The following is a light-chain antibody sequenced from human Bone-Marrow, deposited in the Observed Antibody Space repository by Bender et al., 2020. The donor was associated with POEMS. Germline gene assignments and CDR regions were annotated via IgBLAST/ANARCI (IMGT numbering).Light chain of an antibody. Sequence: GSPGQSITIPCSGSSGDIGSSLSVSWYQHLPDRAPKLIIFGVVNRPSGVPRRFSGSKSGHSAFLTISGLQSEDEGDYYCLSDLGDGTWVFGPGTLVTVL. CDR3: LSDLGDGTWV. J-gene: IGLJ1*01. V-gene: IGLV2-14*03. CDR1: SGDIGSSLS. CDR2: GVV.